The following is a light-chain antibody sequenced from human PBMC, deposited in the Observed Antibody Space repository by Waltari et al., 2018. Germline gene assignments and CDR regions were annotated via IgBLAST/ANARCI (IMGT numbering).Light chain of an antibody. CDR2: DIN. Sequence: QSALTQPRSVSGSPGQSVTISCTGTSSDVGGYNYVSWYQQHPDKAPKLIIYDINKRPSGVPVRFSGSKSGNTAALTISGLQAEYEADYYCCSYVGSNIYWVFGGGTKLTVL. CDR1: SSDVGGYNY. J-gene: IGLJ3*02. CDR3: CSYVGSNIYWV. V-gene: IGLV2-11*01.